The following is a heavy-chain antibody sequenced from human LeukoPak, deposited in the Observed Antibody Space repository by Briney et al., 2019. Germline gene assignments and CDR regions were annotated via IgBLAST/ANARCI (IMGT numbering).Heavy chain of an antibody. V-gene: IGHV3-21*01. CDR1: GFTFSSYE. CDR2: ISSSSNYI. Sequence: GGPLRLSCAASGFTFSSYEMNWVRQAPGKGLEWVSSISSSSNYIYYADSVKGRFTISRDNAKNSLYLQMNSLRAADTAVYYCAQNFYDSSGLYFDYWGQGTLVTVSS. D-gene: IGHD3-22*01. CDR3: AQNFYDSSGLYFDY. J-gene: IGHJ4*02.